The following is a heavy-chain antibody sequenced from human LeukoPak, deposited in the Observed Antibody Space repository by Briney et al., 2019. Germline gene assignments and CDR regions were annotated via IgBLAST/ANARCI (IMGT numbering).Heavy chain of an antibody. J-gene: IGHJ6*02. CDR2: ISSSSSYI. V-gene: IGHV3-21*01. D-gene: IGHD2-15*01. CDR3: ARGGSDAAGMDV. CDR1: GFTFSSYS. Sequence: TGGSLRLSCAASGFTFSSYSMNWVRQAPGKGLEWVSSISSSSSYIYYADSVKGRFTISRDNAKNSLYLQMNSLRAEDTAVYYCARGGSDAAGMDVWGQGTTVTVSS.